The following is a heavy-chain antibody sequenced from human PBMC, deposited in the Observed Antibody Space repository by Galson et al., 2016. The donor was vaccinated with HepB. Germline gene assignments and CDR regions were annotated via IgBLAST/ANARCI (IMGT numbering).Heavy chain of an antibody. Sequence: PALVKPTQTLTLTCTFSGFSLSTSGLCMTWIRQPPGKALEWLALIDWVDEKYYTTSLKTRLTIAKDTSKKQVVLRMTNMDPVDTATYYCARLSGWLDRSLDSWGQGTLVTVSS. CDR2: IDWVDEK. CDR1: GFSLSTSGLC. D-gene: IGHD6-19*01. V-gene: IGHV2-70*01. J-gene: IGHJ4*02. CDR3: ARLSGWLDRSLDS.